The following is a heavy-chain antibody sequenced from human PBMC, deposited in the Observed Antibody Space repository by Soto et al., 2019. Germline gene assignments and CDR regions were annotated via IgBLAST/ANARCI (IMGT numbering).Heavy chain of an antibody. J-gene: IGHJ6*02. CDR1: GFTVISNY. Sequence: XGSLRISCAAAGFTVISNYMSWVRQAPGKGLDWVSVIYSGGSTYYADSVKGRFTISRDNSKNTLYLQMNSLRAEDTAVYYCARGGSSSRAYYYGMDVSGQGSTVTVSS. CDR3: ARGGSSSRAYYYGMDV. CDR2: IYSGGST. D-gene: IGHD6-6*01. V-gene: IGHV3-53*01.